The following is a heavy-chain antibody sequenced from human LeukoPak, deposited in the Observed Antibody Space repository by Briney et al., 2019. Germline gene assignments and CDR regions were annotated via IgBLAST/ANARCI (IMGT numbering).Heavy chain of an antibody. CDR1: GYTFTSYG. Sequence: ASEKVSCKASGYTFTSYGFSWVRQAPGQGLEWMGWINAYNGDTNYAQKLQGRVTMTTDTSTSTAYMELRSLRFDDTAVYYCARRQGTTLSFDYWGQGTLVTVSS. CDR3: ARRQGTTLSFDY. J-gene: IGHJ4*02. V-gene: IGHV1-18*01. CDR2: INAYNGDT. D-gene: IGHD1-1*01.